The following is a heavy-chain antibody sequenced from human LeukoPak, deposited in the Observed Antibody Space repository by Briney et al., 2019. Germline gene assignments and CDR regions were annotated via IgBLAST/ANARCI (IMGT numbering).Heavy chain of an antibody. Sequence: SETLSLTCAVYGGSFSGYYWSWIRQPPGKGLEWIGEINHSGSTNYNPSLKSRVAISVDTSKNQFSLKLSSVTAADTAVYYCARGSKAAPGTFDYWGQGTLVTVSS. J-gene: IGHJ4*02. D-gene: IGHD6-13*01. CDR3: ARGSKAAPGTFDY. CDR2: INHSGST. CDR1: GGSFSGYY. V-gene: IGHV4-34*01.